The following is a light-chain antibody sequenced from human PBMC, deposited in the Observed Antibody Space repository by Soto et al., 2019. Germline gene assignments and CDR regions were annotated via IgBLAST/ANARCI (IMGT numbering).Light chain of an antibody. CDR1: QSVRTY. V-gene: IGKV3-11*01. CDR3: QQRTNWPSST. CDR2: DAS. Sequence: EVVLTQSPATLSLSPGERATLSCRASQSVRTYLAWYQQKPGQAPRLLIHDASSRATGIPARFSGSGSGTDFTLTISSLEPEDCAVYYWQQRTNWPSSTFGQGTRLEI. J-gene: IGKJ5*01.